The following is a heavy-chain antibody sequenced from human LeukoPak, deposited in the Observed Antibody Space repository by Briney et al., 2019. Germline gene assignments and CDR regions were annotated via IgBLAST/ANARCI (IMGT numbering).Heavy chain of an antibody. J-gene: IGHJ4*02. Sequence: SETLSLTCAVYGDSFSGYYWTWIRQPPGKGLEWIGEINHSGSTNYNPPLKSRVTISVDTSKNQFSLNLTSVTAADTAIYYCATNVPGTTYFDPWGQGTLVTVSS. D-gene: IGHD1-14*01. V-gene: IGHV4-34*01. CDR1: GDSFSGYY. CDR2: INHSGST. CDR3: ATNVPGTTYFDP.